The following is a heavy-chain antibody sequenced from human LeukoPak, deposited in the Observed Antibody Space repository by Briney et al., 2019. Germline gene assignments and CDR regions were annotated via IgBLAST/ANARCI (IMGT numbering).Heavy chain of an antibody. CDR2: ISWNSGSI. D-gene: IGHD2-8*01. J-gene: IGHJ4*02. V-gene: IGHV3-9*01. CDR1: GFTFDDYA. Sequence: GGSLRLSCAASGFTFDDYAMHWVRQAPGKGLEWVSGISWNSGSIGYADSVKGRFTISRDNAKNSLYLQMNSLRAEDTALYYCAKGGGYCTNGVCYTFDYWGQGTLVTVSS. CDR3: AKGGGYCTNGVCYTFDY.